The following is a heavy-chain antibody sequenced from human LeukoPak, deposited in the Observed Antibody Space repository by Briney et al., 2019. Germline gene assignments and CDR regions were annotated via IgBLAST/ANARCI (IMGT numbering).Heavy chain of an antibody. CDR1: GGSISSYY. D-gene: IGHD5/OR15-5a*01. V-gene: IGHV4-59*01. CDR3: ARSVAGPYFDY. Sequence: SETLSLTCTVSGGSISSYYWSWIRQPPGKGLEWIGYIYYSGSTNYNPSLKSRVTISVDTSKNQFSLKLSSVTAADTAVYYCARSVAGPYFDYWGQGTLVTVSS. J-gene: IGHJ4*02. CDR2: IYYSGST.